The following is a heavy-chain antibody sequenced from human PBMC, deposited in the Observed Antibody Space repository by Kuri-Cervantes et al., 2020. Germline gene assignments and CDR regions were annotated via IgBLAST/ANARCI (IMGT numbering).Heavy chain of an antibody. CDR3: ASAYSGRYFDY. V-gene: IGHV4-39*07. D-gene: IGHD5-12*01. Sequence: SETLSLTCTVSGDSIRSGIYYWGWIRQPPGKGLEWIGNIYHTGTTYYNPSLKSRVTISVDTPKNQFSLRLSSVTAADTAFYYCASAYSGRYFDYWGQGVLVTVSS. CDR2: IYHTGTT. CDR1: GDSIRSGIYY. J-gene: IGHJ4*02.